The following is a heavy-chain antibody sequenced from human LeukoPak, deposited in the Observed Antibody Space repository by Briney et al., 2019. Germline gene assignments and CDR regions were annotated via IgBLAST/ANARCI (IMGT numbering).Heavy chain of an antibody. CDR2: INHSGST. J-gene: IGHJ6*03. V-gene: IGHV4-34*01. Sequence: PSETLSLTCAVYGGSFSGYYWSWIRQPPGKGLELIGEINHSGSTNYNPSLKSRVTISVDTSKNQFSLKLSSVTAADTAVYYCARGHRRSYYYYYYMDVWGKGTTVTVSS. CDR1: GGSFSGYY. CDR3: ARGHRRSYYYYYYMDV.